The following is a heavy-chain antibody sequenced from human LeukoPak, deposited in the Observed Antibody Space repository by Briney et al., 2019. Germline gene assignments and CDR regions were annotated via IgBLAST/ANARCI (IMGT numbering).Heavy chain of an antibody. V-gene: IGHV2-5*01. J-gene: IGHJ5*02. CDR1: GVSLSTSGVG. CDR3: AHRGIDSSSWYSGWFDP. D-gene: IGHD6-13*01. CDR2: IYWNDDK. Sequence: SGPTLVKPTQTLTLTCTFSGVSLSTSGVGVGWIRQPPGKALEWLALIYWNDDKRYSQSLKSRLTITKDTSKNQVVLTMTNMDPVDTATYYCAHRGIDSSSWYSGWFDPWGQGTLVPSPQ.